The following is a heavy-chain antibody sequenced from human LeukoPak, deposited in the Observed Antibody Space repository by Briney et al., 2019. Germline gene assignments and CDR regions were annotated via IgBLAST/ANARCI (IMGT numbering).Heavy chain of an antibody. V-gene: IGHV4-59*11. Sequence: SETLSLTCTVSGGSISSHYWSWIRQPPGKGLEWIGYIYYSRSTNYNPSLKSRVSISVDTSKNQFSLKLSSVTAADTAVYDCARESYDFWSDYPYYYYYMDVWGKGTTVTVSS. CDR1: GGSISSHY. CDR2: IYYSRST. CDR3: ARESYDFWSDYPYYYYYMDV. J-gene: IGHJ6*03. D-gene: IGHD3-3*01.